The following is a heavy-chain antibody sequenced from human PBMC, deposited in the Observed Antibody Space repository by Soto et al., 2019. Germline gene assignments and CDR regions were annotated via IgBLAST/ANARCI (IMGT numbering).Heavy chain of an antibody. Sequence: QVQLVQSGAEVKKPGASVKVSIKASGYTFTGYYMHWVRQAPGQGLEWMGWINPNSGGTNYAKKFHGWVTMTRDTSISAAYMELSRLRSDATAVDYCASMPGIAEAKPSERGWFDPWGQGTLVT. CDR1: GYTFTGYY. J-gene: IGHJ5*02. V-gene: IGHV1-2*04. D-gene: IGHD6-13*01. CDR2: INPNSGGT. CDR3: ASMPGIAEAKPSERGWFDP.